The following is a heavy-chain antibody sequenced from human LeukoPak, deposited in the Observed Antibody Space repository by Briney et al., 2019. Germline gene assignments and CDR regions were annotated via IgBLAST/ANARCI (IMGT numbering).Heavy chain of an antibody. J-gene: IGHJ3*02. Sequence: PGGSLRLSCAASGFTFSSYGMHWVRQAPGKGLEWVTFIRYDGNNQYYADSVKGRFSISRDNSKNTLYLQMNRLRAEDTAVYYCARDRYLVVAATDAFDIWGQGTMVTVSS. CDR3: ARDRYLVVAATDAFDI. V-gene: IGHV3-30*02. CDR1: GFTFSSYG. D-gene: IGHD2-15*01. CDR2: IRYDGNNQ.